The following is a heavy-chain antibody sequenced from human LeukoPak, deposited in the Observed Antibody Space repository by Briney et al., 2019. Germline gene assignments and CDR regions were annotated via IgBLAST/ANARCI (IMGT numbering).Heavy chain of an antibody. CDR2: IYYSGST. D-gene: IGHD2-15*01. J-gene: IGHJ6*03. Sequence: GSLRLSCAASGFTFSSYEMNWVRQAPGKGLEWIGSIYYSGSTYYNPSLQSRVTISVDTSKNQFSLKLNSVTAADTAVYYCASFYCSGGSCYQYFSYYYMDVWGKGTTVTISS. CDR1: GFTFSSYE. CDR3: ASFYCSGGSCYQYFSYYYMDV. V-gene: IGHV4-59*05.